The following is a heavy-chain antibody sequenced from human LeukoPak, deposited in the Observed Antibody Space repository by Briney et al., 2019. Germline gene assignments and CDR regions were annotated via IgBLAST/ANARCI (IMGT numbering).Heavy chain of an antibody. Sequence: GGSLRLSCAASGFTFSSYSMNWVRQAPGKGLEWVSSISRSSSYIYYADSVKGRFTISRDNAKNSLYLQMNSLRAEDTAVYYCARDYSSGWYTENWFDPWGQGTLVTVSS. CDR2: ISRSSSYI. CDR3: ARDYSSGWYTENWFDP. CDR1: GFTFSSYS. D-gene: IGHD6-19*01. J-gene: IGHJ5*02. V-gene: IGHV3-21*01.